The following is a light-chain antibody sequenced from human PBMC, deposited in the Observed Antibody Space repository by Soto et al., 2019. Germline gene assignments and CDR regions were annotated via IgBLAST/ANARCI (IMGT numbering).Light chain of an antibody. CDR2: EGS. V-gene: IGLV2-23*01. Sequence: QSVLTQPASVSGSPGQSITISCTGTSSDVGSYNLVSWYQQHPGKAPKLMIYEGSKRPSGVSNRFSGSKSGNTASLTISGLQTEDVAVYYCCSYAGSSTYVFGTGTKLTVL. CDR1: SSDVGSYNL. J-gene: IGLJ1*01. CDR3: CSYAGSSTYV.